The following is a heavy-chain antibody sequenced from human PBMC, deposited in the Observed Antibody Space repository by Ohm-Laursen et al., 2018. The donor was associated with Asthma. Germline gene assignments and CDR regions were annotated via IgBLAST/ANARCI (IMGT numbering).Heavy chain of an antibody. J-gene: IGHJ4*02. V-gene: IGHV3-21*01. CDR2: ISTASTFI. CDR3: ARGNLEGLQ. D-gene: IGHD5-24*01. CDR1: GYSFSLYS. Sequence: SLRLSCAASGYSFSLYSIHWIRQAPGKGLQWVASISTASTFIYYADSVRGRFTTSRDNAKNLVYLQMNSLRVDDTAVYYCARGNLEGLQWGQGTLVTVSS.